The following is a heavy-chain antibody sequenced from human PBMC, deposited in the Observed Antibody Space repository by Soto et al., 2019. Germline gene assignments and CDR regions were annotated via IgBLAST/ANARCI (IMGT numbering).Heavy chain of an antibody. CDR2: IYYSGST. D-gene: IGHD6-6*01. V-gene: IGHV4-31*03. Sequence: QVQLQESGPGLVKPSQTLSLTCTVSGGSISSGGYYWSWIRQHPGTGLEWIGYIYYSGSTYYNPSLKGRVTISVDPSKTPFSLKLSSVTAADTAVYYCASLSPRHEFDYWGQGSLVTVSS. J-gene: IGHJ4*02. CDR3: ASLSPRHEFDY. CDR1: GGSISSGGYY.